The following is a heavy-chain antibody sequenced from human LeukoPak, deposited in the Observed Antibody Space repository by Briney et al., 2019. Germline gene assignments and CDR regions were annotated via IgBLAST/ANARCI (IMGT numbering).Heavy chain of an antibody. Sequence: PGGSLRLSCAASGFTFSSYWMHWVRQAPGKGLVWVSRINSDGSSTSYADSVKGRFTISRDNAKNTLYLQMNSLRAEDTAVYYCASEYPSGMPGDWGQGTLVTVSS. CDR2: INSDGSST. D-gene: IGHD2-2*01. V-gene: IGHV3-74*01. CDR1: GFTFSSYW. J-gene: IGHJ4*02. CDR3: ASEYPSGMPGD.